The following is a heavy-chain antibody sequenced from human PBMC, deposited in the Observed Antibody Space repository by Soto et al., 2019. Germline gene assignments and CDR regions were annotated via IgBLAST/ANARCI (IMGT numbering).Heavy chain of an antibody. J-gene: IGHJ6*02. CDR3: ATFNWNLLRYSSGMDV. D-gene: IGHD1-1*01. Sequence: ASVKVSCKVSGYTLTELSMHWVRQAPGKGLEWMGGFDPEDGETIYAQKFQGRVTMTEDTSTDTAYMELSSLRSEDTAVYYCATFNWNLLRYSSGMDVWGQGTTVTVSS. CDR1: GYTLTELS. CDR2: FDPEDGET. V-gene: IGHV1-24*01.